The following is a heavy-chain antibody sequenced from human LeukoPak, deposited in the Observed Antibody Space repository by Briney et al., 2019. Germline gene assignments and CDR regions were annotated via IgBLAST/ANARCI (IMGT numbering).Heavy chain of an antibody. J-gene: IGHJ4*02. CDR1: GFTFSSYA. D-gene: IGHD3-16*01. CDR2: ISGSRT. CDR3: ATQGGNFDY. V-gene: IGHV3-23*01. Sequence: GGSLRLSCAASGFTFSSYAMSWVRQAPGKGLEWVSAISGSRTYYADSVKGRFTISRDNSKNTLSLQMNSLRAEDTAVYYCATQGGNFDYWGQGTLVTVSS.